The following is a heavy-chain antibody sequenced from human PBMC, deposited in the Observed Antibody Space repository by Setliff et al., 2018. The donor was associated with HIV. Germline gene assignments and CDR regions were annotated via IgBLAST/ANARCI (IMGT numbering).Heavy chain of an antibody. Sequence: ASVKVSCKASGGTFSNYAINWVRQAPGQGLEWMVGIIPILGTANYEQKFQGRVTITTDESTSTAYMELSSRRSEDTAVYYCARGAHPGRAEDYYYYYMDVWGKGTTVTVSS. J-gene: IGHJ6*03. D-gene: IGHD3-10*01. CDR1: GGTFSNYA. CDR3: ARGAHPGRAEDYYYYYMDV. CDR2: IIPILGTA. V-gene: IGHV1-69*05.